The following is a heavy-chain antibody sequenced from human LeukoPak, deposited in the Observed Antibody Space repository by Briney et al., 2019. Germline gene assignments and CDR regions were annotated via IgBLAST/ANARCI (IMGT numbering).Heavy chain of an antibody. CDR2: IYYTGST. CDR3: ARDGGWYSNYFDY. D-gene: IGHD6-19*01. CDR1: GGSISSSRYY. Sequence: SETLSLTCTVSGGSISSSRYYWGWIRQLPGKVLEWIGTIYYTGSTYYNPSLKSRVTISVDTSKNQFSLKLSSVTAADTAVYYCARDGGWYSNYFDYWGQGTLVTVSS. V-gene: IGHV4-39*07. J-gene: IGHJ4*02.